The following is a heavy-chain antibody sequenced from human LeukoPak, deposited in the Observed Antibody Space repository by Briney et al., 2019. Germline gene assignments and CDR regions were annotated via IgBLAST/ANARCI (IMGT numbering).Heavy chain of an antibody. D-gene: IGHD3-10*01. V-gene: IGHV4-59*01. CDR2: IYYSGST. J-gene: IGHJ4*02. CDR1: GGSISSYY. Sequence: KPSETLSLTCTVSGGSISSYYWSWIRQPPGKGLEWIGYIYYSGSTNYNPSLKSRVTISVDTSKNQFSLKLSSVTAADTAVYYCARSDGSGSTYYFDYWGQGTLVTVSS. CDR3: ARSDGSGSTYYFDY.